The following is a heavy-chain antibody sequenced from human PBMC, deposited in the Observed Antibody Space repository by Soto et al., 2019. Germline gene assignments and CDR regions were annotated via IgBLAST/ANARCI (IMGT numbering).Heavy chain of an antibody. Sequence: GSLRLSCTASGFTFGDYAMSWFRQAPGKGLEWVGFIRSKAYGGTTEYAASVKGRFTISRDDSKSIAYLQMNSLKTEDTAVYYCTRDYYDSSGYPYDAFDIWGQGTMVTVSS. CDR2: IRSKAYGGTT. V-gene: IGHV3-49*03. D-gene: IGHD3-22*01. J-gene: IGHJ3*02. CDR1: GFTFGDYA. CDR3: TRDYYDSSGYPYDAFDI.